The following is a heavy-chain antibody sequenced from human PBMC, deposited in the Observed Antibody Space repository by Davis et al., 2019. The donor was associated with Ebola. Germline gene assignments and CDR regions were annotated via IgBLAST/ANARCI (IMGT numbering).Heavy chain of an antibody. J-gene: IGHJ6*04. CDR3: ARDGDGMDV. Sequence: SETLSLTCTVSGGSFSRYYWSWIRQPPGKGLEWIGYVFYSGSTNYNPSLKSRVTISVDTSKNQFSLNLSSVTSADTAVYYCARDGDGMDVWGKGTTVTVSS. CDR2: VFYSGST. D-gene: IGHD3-16*01. V-gene: IGHV4-59*01. CDR1: GGSFSRYY.